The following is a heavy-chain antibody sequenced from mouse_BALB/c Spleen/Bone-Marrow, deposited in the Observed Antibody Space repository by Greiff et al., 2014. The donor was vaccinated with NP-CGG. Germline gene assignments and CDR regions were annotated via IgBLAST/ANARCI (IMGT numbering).Heavy chain of an antibody. Sequence: DVHLVESGGDLVYPGGSLKLSCAASGFTFSSYGMSWVRQTPDTRLEWVATINSGGTNTYYPDSMKGRFTISRDNAKNTLYLQMSSLRSEDTAMYYCTRRGIYDGRTAMDYWGRGTSVTVSS. D-gene: IGHD2-12*01. J-gene: IGHJ4*01. CDR2: INSGGTNT. CDR3: TRRGIYDGRTAMDY. CDR1: GFTFSSYG. V-gene: IGHV5-6*01.